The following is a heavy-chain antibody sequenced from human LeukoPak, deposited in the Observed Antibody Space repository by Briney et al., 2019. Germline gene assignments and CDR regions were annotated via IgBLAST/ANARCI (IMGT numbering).Heavy chain of an antibody. J-gene: IGHJ4*02. Sequence: GGSLRLSCAASGFSFSSNSMNWVRQAPGKGLEWVASIKQDGSEKYYVDSVKGRVTISRDNAKNSLYLQMNSLRAEDTAVYYCARVFGAGYSDYWGQGTLVTVSS. CDR2: IKQDGSEK. CDR3: ARVFGAGYSDY. D-gene: IGHD4/OR15-4a*01. CDR1: GFSFSSNS. V-gene: IGHV3-7*01.